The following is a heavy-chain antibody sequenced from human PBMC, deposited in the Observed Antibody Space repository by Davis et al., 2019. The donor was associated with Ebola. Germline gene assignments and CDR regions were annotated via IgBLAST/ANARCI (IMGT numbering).Heavy chain of an antibody. CDR3: ANLPHREYGGIEWFDP. Sequence: AASVKVSCKASGGTFNNFAIHWVRQAPGQGLEWMGGIIRVFGAANYAQRFRGRVTISADAATRTVYMEMSSLRSDDTAVYYCANLPHREYGGIEWFDPWGQGTLVTVSS. D-gene: IGHD2-15*01. CDR1: GGTFNNFA. J-gene: IGHJ5*02. CDR2: IIRVFGAA. V-gene: IGHV1-69*13.